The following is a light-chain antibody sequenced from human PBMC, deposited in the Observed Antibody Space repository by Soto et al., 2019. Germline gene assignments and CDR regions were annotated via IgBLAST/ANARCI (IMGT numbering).Light chain of an antibody. CDR1: SSDVGGYNY. CDR3: SSYTSGSTRVV. V-gene: IGLV2-14*03. CDR2: DVS. J-gene: IGLJ2*01. Sequence: QSALTQPASVSGSPGQSITISCTGTSSDVGGYNYVSWYQQHPGKAPKVMIYDVSKRPSGISNRFSGSKSGNTASLTISGLQVEDEADYYCSSYTSGSTRVVFGGGTKRPS.